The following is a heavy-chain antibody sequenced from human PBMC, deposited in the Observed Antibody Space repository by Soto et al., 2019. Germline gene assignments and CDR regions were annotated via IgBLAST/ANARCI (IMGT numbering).Heavy chain of an antibody. CDR1: GFTLSSYS. Sequence: GGSLRLSCAASGFTLSSYSIHWVRQAPGKGLDWVAVISYDGNTQLYGDSVKGRFIVSRDNSRNTLYLQLNNLQAEDTAVYYCAKVSRPSRISTPDFDYWGQGT. V-gene: IGHV3-30-3*01. CDR2: ISYDGNTQ. J-gene: IGHJ4*02. CDR3: AKVSRPSRISTPDFDY.